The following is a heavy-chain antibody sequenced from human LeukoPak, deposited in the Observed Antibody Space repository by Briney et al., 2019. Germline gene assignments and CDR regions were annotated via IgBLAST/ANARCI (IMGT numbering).Heavy chain of an antibody. J-gene: IGHJ4*02. Sequence: GGSLRLSCAASVFTFSDSYMTWIRQAPGKGLDWVSALSGSGGSTYYADSVKGRFTISRDNSKNTLYLQMNSLRAEDTAVYYCAKVVVIAAYSGYYFDSWGQGTLVTVSS. D-gene: IGHD2-15*01. CDR2: LSGSGGST. CDR3: AKVVVIAAYSGYYFDS. CDR1: VFTFSDSY. V-gene: IGHV3-23*01.